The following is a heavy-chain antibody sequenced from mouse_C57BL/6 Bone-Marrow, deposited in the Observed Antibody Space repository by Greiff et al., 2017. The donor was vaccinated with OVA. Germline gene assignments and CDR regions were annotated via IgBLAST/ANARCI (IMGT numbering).Heavy chain of an antibody. V-gene: IGHV2-9-1*01. CDR2: IWTGGGT. CDR1: GFSLTSYA. D-gene: IGHD2-5*01. Sequence: VKLMESGPGLVAPSQSLSITCTVSGFSLTSYAISWVRQPPGKGLEWLGVIWTGGGTNYNSALKSRLSISKDNSKSQVFLKMNSLQTDDTARYYCASSNPWSYWYFDVWGTGTTVTVSS. CDR3: ASSNPWSYWYFDV. J-gene: IGHJ1*03.